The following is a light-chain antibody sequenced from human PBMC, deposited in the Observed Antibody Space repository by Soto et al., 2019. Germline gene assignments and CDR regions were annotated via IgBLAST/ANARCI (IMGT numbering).Light chain of an antibody. J-gene: IGKJ4*01. V-gene: IGKV3-11*01. Sequence: EIVLTQSPATLSLSPGERATLSCRASQSVSSYLVWYQQKPGQAPRLLIYDASNRATGIPARFSGSGSGTDFTLTISSLVPEDFAVYYCQHRSNWPPLTFGGGTNVEIK. CDR2: DAS. CDR1: QSVSSY. CDR3: QHRSNWPPLT.